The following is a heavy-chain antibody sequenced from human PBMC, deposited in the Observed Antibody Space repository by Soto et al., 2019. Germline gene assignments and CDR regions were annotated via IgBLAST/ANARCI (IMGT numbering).Heavy chain of an antibody. V-gene: IGHV4-34*01. CDR2: INHSGST. CDR3: ARGRHIVVVTAAIYYYGMDV. D-gene: IGHD2-2*01. CDR1: GGSFSGYY. J-gene: IGHJ6*02. Sequence: SETLSLTCAVYGGSFSGYYWSWIRQPPGKGLEWIGEINHSGSTNYNPSLKSRVTISVDTSKNQFSLKLSSVTAADTAVYYCARGRHIVVVTAAIYYYGMDVWGQGTTVTVSS.